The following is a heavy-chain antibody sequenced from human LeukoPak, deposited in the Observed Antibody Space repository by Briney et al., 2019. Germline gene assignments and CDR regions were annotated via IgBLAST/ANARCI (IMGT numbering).Heavy chain of an antibody. D-gene: IGHD3-10*01. V-gene: IGHV1-18*01. J-gene: IGHJ3*02. CDR3: ARVRGYITSHDAFDI. Sequence: ASVKVSCKASGYTFTSYGISWVRQAPGQGLEWMGWISAYNGNTNYAQKLQGRVTMTTDTSTSTAYMELRSLRSDDTAVYYCARVRGYITSHDAFDIWGQGTMVTVSS. CDR1: GYTFTSYG. CDR2: ISAYNGNT.